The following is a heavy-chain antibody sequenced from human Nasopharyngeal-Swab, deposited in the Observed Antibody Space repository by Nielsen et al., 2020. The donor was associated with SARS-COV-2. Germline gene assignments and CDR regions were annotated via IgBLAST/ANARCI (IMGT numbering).Heavy chain of an antibody. Sequence: SETLSLTCAVSGGSISSSNWWRWVRQPPGKGLEWSGEIYHSGSTNYNPSLKSRVTISVDESKNQFSLKLSSVTAADTAVYFCARDVVGATTTDAFDIWGQSTMVTVSS. CDR1: GGSISSSNW. D-gene: IGHD1-26*01. CDR3: ARDVVGATTTDAFDI. CDR2: IYHSGST. J-gene: IGHJ3*02. V-gene: IGHV4-4*02.